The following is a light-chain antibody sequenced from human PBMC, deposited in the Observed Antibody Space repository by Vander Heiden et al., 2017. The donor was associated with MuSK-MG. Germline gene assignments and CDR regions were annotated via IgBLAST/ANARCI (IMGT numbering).Light chain of an antibody. CDR3: QQYKNWPRT. J-gene: IGKJ1*01. V-gene: IGKV3-15*01. CDR2: GAS. Sequence: EIVMTQSPATLSVSPGERATLSCRASQSVSSNLAWYQQKPGQAPRLLIYGASTRATGIPARFSGSGSGKEFTLTISSLQSEDFAVYYCQQYKNWPRTFGQGNKGEI. CDR1: QSVSSN.